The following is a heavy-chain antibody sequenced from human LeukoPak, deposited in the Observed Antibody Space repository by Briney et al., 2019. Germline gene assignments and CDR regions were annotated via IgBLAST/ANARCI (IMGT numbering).Heavy chain of an antibody. CDR1: GGSFSGYY. J-gene: IGHJ4*02. Sequence: MTSETLSLTCAVYGGSFSGYYWSWIRQPPGKGLEWIGEINHSGSTNYNPSLKSRVTISVDTSKSQFSLKLSSVTAADTAVYYCARSGITIFGVVILYWGQGTLVTVSS. V-gene: IGHV4-34*01. CDR2: INHSGST. D-gene: IGHD3-3*01. CDR3: ARSGITIFGVVILY.